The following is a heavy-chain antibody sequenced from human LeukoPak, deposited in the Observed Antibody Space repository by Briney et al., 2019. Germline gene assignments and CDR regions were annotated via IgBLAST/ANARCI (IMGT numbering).Heavy chain of an antibody. Sequence: SETLSLTCTVSGGSLRSSGHWWVWIRQPPGKGLEWIGSIHYSGSTNYNPSLKSRVTISVDTSKNQFSLKLSSVTAADTAVYYCARDRRVGATRAYYYYYGMDVWGQGTTVTVSS. CDR1: GGSLRSSGHW. J-gene: IGHJ6*02. CDR2: IHYSGST. V-gene: IGHV4-39*07. CDR3: ARDRRVGATRAYYYYYGMDV. D-gene: IGHD1-26*01.